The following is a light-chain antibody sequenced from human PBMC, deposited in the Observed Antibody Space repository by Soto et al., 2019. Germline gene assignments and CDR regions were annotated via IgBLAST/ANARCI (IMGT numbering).Light chain of an antibody. V-gene: IGLV1-47*01. Sequence: QSVLTQPPSASVTPGQRVTISCSGSSSNIGSNYVYWYQPLPGTAPKLLIYRNNQRPSGVPDRFSGSKSGTSASLAISGLRSEDEADYYCAAWDDSLSGRVFGGGTKLTVL. CDR1: SSNIGSNY. J-gene: IGLJ3*02. CDR3: AAWDDSLSGRV. CDR2: RNN.